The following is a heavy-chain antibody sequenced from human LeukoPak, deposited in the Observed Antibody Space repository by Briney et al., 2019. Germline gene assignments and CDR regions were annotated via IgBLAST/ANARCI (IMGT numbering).Heavy chain of an antibody. CDR3: AREIRFGVGTYYYYYYMDV. Sequence: SETLSLTCTVSGGSISSYYWSWIRQPPGKGLEWIGYIYYSGSTNYNPSLKSRVTISVDTSKNQFSLKLSSVTAADTAVYYCAREIRFGVGTYYYYYYMDVWGKGTTVTVSS. J-gene: IGHJ6*03. D-gene: IGHD3-3*01. CDR1: GGSISSYY. CDR2: IYYSGST. V-gene: IGHV4-59*01.